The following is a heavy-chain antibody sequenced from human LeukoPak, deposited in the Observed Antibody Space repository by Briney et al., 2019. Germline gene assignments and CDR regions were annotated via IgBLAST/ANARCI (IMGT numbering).Heavy chain of an antibody. V-gene: IGHV3-23*01. CDR2: ISGSGGYT. CDR1: GFSFSAYA. D-gene: IGHD6-13*01. J-gene: IGHJ4*02. Sequence: GGSLRLSCAASGFSFSAYAMSWVRQAPGKGLEWVSSISGSGGYTFYADSVKGRFTISRDNSKNTLHLQMNSLRAEDTAVYYCAKEAGERRQQQAADYWGQGSLVTVSS. CDR3: AKEAGERRQQQAADY.